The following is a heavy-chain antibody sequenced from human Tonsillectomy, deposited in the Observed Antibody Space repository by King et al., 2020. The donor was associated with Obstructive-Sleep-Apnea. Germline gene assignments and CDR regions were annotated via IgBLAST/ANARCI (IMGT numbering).Heavy chain of an antibody. V-gene: IGHV3-30*18. D-gene: IGHD1-26*01. Sequence: VQLVESGGGVVQPGRSLRLSCAASGFTFSNYAMNWVRQAPGKGLEWVAVISYDGSNKYYADSVKGRFTISRDKSNNTLYLQMNSLSTEDTAVYYCAKDGAPSGSYEGYFDYWGQGTLVTVSS. CDR1: GFTFSNYA. CDR3: AKDGAPSGSYEGYFDY. J-gene: IGHJ4*02. CDR2: ISYDGSNK.